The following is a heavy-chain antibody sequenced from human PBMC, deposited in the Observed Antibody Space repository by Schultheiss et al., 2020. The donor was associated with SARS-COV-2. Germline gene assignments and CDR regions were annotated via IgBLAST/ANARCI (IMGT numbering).Heavy chain of an antibody. CDR3: ARDLPYMDV. J-gene: IGHJ6*02. CDR1: GFTFSSYS. V-gene: IGHV3-21*04. D-gene: IGHD5/OR15-5a*01. CDR2: ISSSSSYI. Sequence: GGSLRLSCAASGFTFSSYSMNWVRQAPGKGLEWVSSISSSSSYIYYADSVKGRFTISRDNSENMMYLQMNSLRAEDTAVYFCARDLPYMDVWGQGTTVTVSS.